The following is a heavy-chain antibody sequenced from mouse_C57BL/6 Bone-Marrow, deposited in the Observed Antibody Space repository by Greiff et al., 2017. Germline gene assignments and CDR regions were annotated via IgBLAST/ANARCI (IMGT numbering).Heavy chain of an antibody. CDR2: ISDGGSYT. D-gene: IGHD1-3*01. V-gene: IGHV5-4*01. J-gene: IGHJ4*01. CDR3: ARDDESFLYYAMDY. Sequence: EVQRVESGGGLVKPGGSLTLSCAASGFTFSSYAMSWVRQTPEKRLEWVATISDGGSYTYYPDNVKGRFTISSDNAKNNLYLQMSHLQSEDTAMYYCARDDESFLYYAMDYWGQGTSVTVSS. CDR1: GFTFSSYA.